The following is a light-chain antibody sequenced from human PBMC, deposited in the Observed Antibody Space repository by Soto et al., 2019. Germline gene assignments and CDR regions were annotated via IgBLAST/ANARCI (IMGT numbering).Light chain of an antibody. J-gene: IGLJ3*02. CDR3: ETWDSNTWV. Sequence: QAVVTQSSSASASLGSSVKLTCTLRSGHSSYIIAWHQQQPGKAPRYLMKLEGSGSYNKGSGVPDRFSGSSSGADRYLTISNLQSEDEADYYCETWDSNTWVFGGGTKLTVL. V-gene: IGLV4-60*03. CDR2: LEGSGSY. CDR1: SGHSSYI.